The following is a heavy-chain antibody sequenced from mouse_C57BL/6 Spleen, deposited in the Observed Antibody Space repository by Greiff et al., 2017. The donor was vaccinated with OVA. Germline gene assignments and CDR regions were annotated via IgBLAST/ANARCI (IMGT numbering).Heavy chain of an antibody. V-gene: IGHV1-53*01. CDR2: INPSNGGT. D-gene: IGHD1-1*01. CDR3: ARFGGSSLYYFDY. J-gene: IGHJ2*01. CDR1: GYTFTSYW. Sequence: VQLQQPGTELVKPGASVKLSCKASGYTFTSYWMHWVKQRPGQGLEWIGNINPSNGGTNYNEKFKSKATLTVDKSSSTAYMQLSSLTSEDSAVYYCARFGGSSLYYFDYWGQGTTLTVSS.